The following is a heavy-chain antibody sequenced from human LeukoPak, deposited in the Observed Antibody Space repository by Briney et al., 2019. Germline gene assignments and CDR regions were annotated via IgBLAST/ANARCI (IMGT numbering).Heavy chain of an antibody. CDR2: IYTSGST. CDR1: GGSISSGSYY. Sequence: SETLSLTCTVSGGSISSGSYYWSWIRQPAGKGLEWIGRIYTSGSTNYNPSLKSRVTISVDTSKNQFSLKLSSVTAADTAVYYCASQAGYSGAFDYWGQGTLVTVSS. V-gene: IGHV4-61*02. D-gene: IGHD5-12*01. J-gene: IGHJ4*02. CDR3: ASQAGYSGAFDY.